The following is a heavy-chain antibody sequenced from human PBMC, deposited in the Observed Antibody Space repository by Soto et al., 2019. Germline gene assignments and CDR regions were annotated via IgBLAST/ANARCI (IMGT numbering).Heavy chain of an antibody. D-gene: IGHD3-22*01. CDR1: GFTFSDYY. CDR3: AKPPLSAYYYDSSGYPPHFDY. CDR2: ISSSGTTI. J-gene: IGHJ4*02. V-gene: IGHV3-11*01. Sequence: GSLRLSCAASGFTFSDYYMSWIRQAPGKGLEWVSYISSSGTTIYYADSVKGRFTISRDNAKNTLYLQMNSLRAEDTAVYYCAKPPLSAYYYDSSGYPPHFDYWGQGTLVTVSS.